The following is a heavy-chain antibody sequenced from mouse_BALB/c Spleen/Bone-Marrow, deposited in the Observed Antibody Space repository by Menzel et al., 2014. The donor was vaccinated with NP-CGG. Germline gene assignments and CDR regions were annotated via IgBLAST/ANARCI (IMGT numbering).Heavy chain of an antibody. D-gene: IGHD2-3*01. CDR2: ILPGSGST. CDR3: ARWGWSFDY. J-gene: IGHJ2*01. CDR1: GYTFSDYW. V-gene: IGHV1-9*01. Sequence: QVQLQQSGAELVKPGASVKMSCKATGYTFSDYWIEWVKQRPGHGLEWIGEILPGSGSTNCNEKFKGKATFTVEASSNTAYMHLSSLTSEDSAVYFCARWGWSFDYWGQGTTLTVSS.